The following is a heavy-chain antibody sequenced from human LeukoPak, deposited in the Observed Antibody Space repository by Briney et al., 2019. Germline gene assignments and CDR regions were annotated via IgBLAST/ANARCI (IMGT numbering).Heavy chain of an antibody. CDR1: GFTFGSYS. CDR3: AREGWSVSFYFDY. V-gene: IGHV3-21*01. Sequence: GGSLRPSCAASGFTFGSYSMNWVRQAPGKGLEWVSSISSSSSYIYYADSVKGRFTISRDNAKNSLYLQMNSLRAEDTAVYYCAREGWSVSFYFDYWGQGTLVTVSS. D-gene: IGHD3-10*01. CDR2: ISSSSSYI. J-gene: IGHJ4*02.